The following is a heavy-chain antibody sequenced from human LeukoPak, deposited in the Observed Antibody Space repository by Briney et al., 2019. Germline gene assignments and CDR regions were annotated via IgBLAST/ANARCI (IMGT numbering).Heavy chain of an antibody. CDR2: ISYDGSNK. Sequence: GGSLRLSCAGSGFAFGAFGMHWFRQAPGKGLEWVAVISYDGSNKYYADSVKGRFTISRDNSKNTLYLQMNSLRAEDTAVYYCARALGWFDPWGQGTLVTVSA. J-gene: IGHJ5*02. V-gene: IGHV3-30*03. CDR1: GFAFGAFG. CDR3: ARALGWFDP.